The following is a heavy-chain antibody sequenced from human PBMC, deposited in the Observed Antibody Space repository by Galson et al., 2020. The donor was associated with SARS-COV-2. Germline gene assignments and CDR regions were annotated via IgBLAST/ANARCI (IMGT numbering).Heavy chain of an antibody. D-gene: IGHD1-26*01. J-gene: IGHJ3*01. CDR3: ARVGASGAFDV. CDR2: IASNGAGA. Sequence: GESLKISCAASGFIFSNYVMYWVRQAPGKGLEFVSSIASNGAGAAYANSVKGRFTISRDNSRKTLFLQMGSLTVEDMSVYYCARVGASGAFDVWGQGTMVTVSS. CDR1: GFIFSNYV. V-gene: IGHV3-64*01.